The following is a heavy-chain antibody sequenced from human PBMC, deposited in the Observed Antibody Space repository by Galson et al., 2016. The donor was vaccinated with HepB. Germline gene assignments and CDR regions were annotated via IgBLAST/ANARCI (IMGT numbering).Heavy chain of an antibody. V-gene: IGHV4-34*01. CDR1: GGSFSGYY. D-gene: IGHD2-15*01. CDR2: INHRGST. Sequence: SETLSLTCAVYGGSFSGYYWSWIRQPPGKGLEWTGEINHRGSTNYKPSLKSRVTISVDTSKNQVSLKVNSVTAADTAVYYCARGVRGDCSGGSCYAFRGNWFDPWGQGALVTVSS. CDR3: ARGVRGDCSGGSCYAFRGNWFDP. J-gene: IGHJ5*02.